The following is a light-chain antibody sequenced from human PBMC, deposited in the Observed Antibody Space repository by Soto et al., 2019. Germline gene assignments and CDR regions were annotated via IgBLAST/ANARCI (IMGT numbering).Light chain of an antibody. CDR1: QDISSY. V-gene: IGKV1-8*01. Sequence: AIRMTQPPSSFSASTGDRVTITCRASQDISSYLAWYQQKVGKAPKLLIYAAATLQRGAPSRFSGSGSGTDFTLTISRLQSEDFATYYCQQYFSYPYTFGQGTKLEI. CDR3: QQYFSYPYT. J-gene: IGKJ2*01. CDR2: AAA.